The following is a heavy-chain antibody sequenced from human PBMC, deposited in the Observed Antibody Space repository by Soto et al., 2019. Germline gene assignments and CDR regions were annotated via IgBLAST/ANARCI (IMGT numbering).Heavy chain of an antibody. J-gene: IGHJ3*01. D-gene: IGHD3-22*01. CDR1: GFTFTTYG. Sequence: GSLRLSCAASGFTFTTYGMSWVRHAPGKGVEWVANIKQDGSEKWYVDCVEGGFTISRDNAKKSLFLQMNSLRVEDTAVYYCARGDYHDNSGPFWDAFDVWGQGTMVIVSS. V-gene: IGHV3-7*04. CDR3: ARGDYHDNSGPFWDAFDV. CDR2: IKQDGSEK.